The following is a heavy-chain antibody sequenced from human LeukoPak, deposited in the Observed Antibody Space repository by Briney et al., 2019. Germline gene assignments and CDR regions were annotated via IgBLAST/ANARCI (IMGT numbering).Heavy chain of an antibody. CDR3: ARDGRPVVVPAAIVAGMHWFDP. D-gene: IGHD2-2*01. CDR1: GGTFSSYA. CDR2: IFPVFGTA. V-gene: IGHV1-69*01. Sequence: ASVKVSCKASGGTFSSYAISWVRQAPGQGLEWIGGIFPVFGTANYAQKFQGRVTITADESTSTAYMELSSLRSEDTAVYYCARDGRPVVVPAAIVAGMHWFDPWGQGTLVTVSS. J-gene: IGHJ5*02.